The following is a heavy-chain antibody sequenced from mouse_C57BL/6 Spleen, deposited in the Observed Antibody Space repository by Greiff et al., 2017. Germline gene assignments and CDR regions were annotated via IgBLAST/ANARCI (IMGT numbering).Heavy chain of an antibody. CDR1: GYAFSSSW. V-gene: IGHV1-82*01. Sequence: QVQLQQSGPELVKPGASVKISCKASGYAFSSSWMNWVKQRPGKGLEWIGRIYPGDGDTNYNGKFKGKATLTADKASSTAYMQLSSLTSEDSAVYFCASASQLARWCFDDWGTGTTVTVSS. CDR3: ASASQLARWCFDD. J-gene: IGHJ1*03. CDR2: IYPGDGDT. D-gene: IGHD1-3*01.